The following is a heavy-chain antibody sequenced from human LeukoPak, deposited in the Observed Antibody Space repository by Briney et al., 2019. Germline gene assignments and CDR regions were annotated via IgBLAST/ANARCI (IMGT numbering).Heavy chain of an antibody. CDR1: GYTLTELS. V-gene: IGHV1-24*01. D-gene: IGHD3/OR15-3a*01. J-gene: IGHJ4*02. Sequence: GASVKVSCKVSGYTLTELSMHWVRQAPGKGLEWMGGFDPEDGETIYAQKFQGRVTVTEDTSTDTAYMELSSLRSEDTAVYYCATEWTRGYWGQGTLVTVSS. CDR2: FDPEDGET. CDR3: ATEWTRGY.